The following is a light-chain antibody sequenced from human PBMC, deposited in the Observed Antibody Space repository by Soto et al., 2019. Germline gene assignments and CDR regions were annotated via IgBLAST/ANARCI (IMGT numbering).Light chain of an antibody. CDR1: QSIKNY. V-gene: IGKV3-11*01. J-gene: IGKJ4*01. CDR3: QQRSYWPPFT. Sequence: EIVLTQSPATLSLSPGERATLSCRASQSIKNYLAWYQQKTDHAPRLLIYDASNRATSIPARFSGSGSGTDFTLTIISLEPEDSSVYYCQQRSYWPPFTFGGGTKVEIK. CDR2: DAS.